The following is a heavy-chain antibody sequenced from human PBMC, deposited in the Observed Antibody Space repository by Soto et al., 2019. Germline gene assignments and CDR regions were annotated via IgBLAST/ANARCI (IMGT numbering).Heavy chain of an antibody. J-gene: IGHJ1*01. D-gene: IGHD5-12*01. CDR3: AIELPDGYNGEYVQH. CDR1: GFTFNTYS. Sequence: GGSLRLSCAASGFTFNTYSIYWVRQAPWKGLEWVSFISTGSLYKYYADSVKGRFTISRDDAKNSLYVQMNSLRVEDSAVYFCAIELPDGYNGEYVQHWGQGTLVTV. V-gene: IGHV3-21*01. CDR2: ISTGSLYK.